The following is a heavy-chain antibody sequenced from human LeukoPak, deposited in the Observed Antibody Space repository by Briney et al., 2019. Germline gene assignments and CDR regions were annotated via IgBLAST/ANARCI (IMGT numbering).Heavy chain of an antibody. J-gene: IGHJ4*02. Sequence: PGGSLRLSCAASGFTFSSYSMNWVRQAPGKGLEWVSFISSSSSYIYYADSVKGRFTISRDNAKNSLYLQMNSLRAEDTAVYYCARALKRGPDYWGQGTLVTVSS. V-gene: IGHV3-21*01. CDR1: GFTFSSYS. CDR3: ARALKRGPDY. D-gene: IGHD3-10*01. CDR2: ISSSSSYI.